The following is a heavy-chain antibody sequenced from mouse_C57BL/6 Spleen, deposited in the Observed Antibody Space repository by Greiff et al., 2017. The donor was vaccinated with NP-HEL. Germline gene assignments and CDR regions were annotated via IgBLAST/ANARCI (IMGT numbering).Heavy chain of an antibody. CDR2: IYPSDSET. CDR1: GYTFTSYW. J-gene: IGHJ1*03. D-gene: IGHD1-1*01. Sequence: VQLQQPGAELVRPGSSVKLSCKASGYTFTSYWMDWVKQRPGQGLEWIGNIYPSDSETHYNQKFKDKATLTVDKSSSTAYMQLSSLTSEDSAVYYCARWVLRSYWYFDVWGTGTTVTVSS. V-gene: IGHV1-61*01. CDR3: ARWVLRSYWYFDV.